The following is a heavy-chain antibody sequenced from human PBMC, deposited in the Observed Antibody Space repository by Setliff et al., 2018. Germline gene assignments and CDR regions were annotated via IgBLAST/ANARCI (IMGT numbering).Heavy chain of an antibody. CDR3: SRLVRYCTRTSCQRLSGGEF. D-gene: IGHD2-8*01. J-gene: IGHJ4*02. CDR1: GYTFVNYG. V-gene: IGHV1-18*01. Sequence: GASVKVSCKASGYTFVNYGINWVRQAPGQGLEWMGWINAHTGNTYYTPKLHGRVTLTTDTSTSTAYMELRSLGSDDTAVYYCSRLVRYCTRTSCQRLSGGEFWGQGTLVTVSS. CDR2: INAHTGNT.